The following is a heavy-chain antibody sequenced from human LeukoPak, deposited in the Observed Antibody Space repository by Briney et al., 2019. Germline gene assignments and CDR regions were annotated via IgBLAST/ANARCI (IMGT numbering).Heavy chain of an antibody. CDR2: ISGSGGST. Sequence: GGSLRLSCAASGFTFSSNAMSWVRQAPGKGLEWVSAISGSGGSTYYADSVKGRFTISRDNSKNTLYLQMDSLRAEDTAVYYCSTHFPVTTFYWGQGTLVTVSS. V-gene: IGHV3-23*01. D-gene: IGHD4-17*01. CDR3: STHFPVTTFY. CDR1: GFTFSSNA. J-gene: IGHJ4*02.